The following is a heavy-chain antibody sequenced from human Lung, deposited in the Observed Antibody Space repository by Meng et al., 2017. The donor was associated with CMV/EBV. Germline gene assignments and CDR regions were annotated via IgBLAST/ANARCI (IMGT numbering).Heavy chain of an antibody. CDR3: ARDYGEIDY. D-gene: IGHD4/OR15-4a*01. J-gene: IGHJ4*02. CDR1: GFTFTSYE. CDR2: MSRRGSTI. Sequence: GGSXRLSSAASGFTFTSYEMNWVRQAPGTGLEWISYMSRRGSTIYYADSVKGRFTISRDNAKNSLHLLMSSLRADDTAVYYCARDYGEIDYWGQGALVPVSS. V-gene: IGHV3-48*03.